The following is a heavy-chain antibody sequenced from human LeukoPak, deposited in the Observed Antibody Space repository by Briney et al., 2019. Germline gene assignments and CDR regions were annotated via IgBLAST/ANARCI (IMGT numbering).Heavy chain of an antibody. J-gene: IGHJ6*03. CDR3: ARGRSDYAKYYYYYYYMDV. V-gene: IGHV4-34*01. CDR2: INHSGST. CDR1: GGSFSGYY. Sequence: PSETLSLTCAVYGGSFSGYYWSWIRQPPGKGLEWIGEINHSGSTNYNPSLKSRVTISVDTSKNQFSLTLSSVTAADTAVYYCARGRSDYAKYYYYYYYMDVWGKGTTVTVSS. D-gene: IGHD5-12*01.